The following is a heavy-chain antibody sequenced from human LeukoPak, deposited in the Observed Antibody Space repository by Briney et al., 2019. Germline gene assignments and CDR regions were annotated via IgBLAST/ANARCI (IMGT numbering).Heavy chain of an antibody. D-gene: IGHD6-25*01. CDR3: ANLPYGYPYPFDY. CDR2: ISYDGSNK. J-gene: IGHJ4*02. CDR1: GFTFSSYG. Sequence: PGGSLRLSCAASGFTFSSYGMHWVRQAPGKGLEWVAVISYDGSNKYYADSVKGRFTISRDNSKNTLYLQMNSLRAEDTAVYYCANLPYGYPYPFDYWGQGTLVTVSS. V-gene: IGHV3-30*18.